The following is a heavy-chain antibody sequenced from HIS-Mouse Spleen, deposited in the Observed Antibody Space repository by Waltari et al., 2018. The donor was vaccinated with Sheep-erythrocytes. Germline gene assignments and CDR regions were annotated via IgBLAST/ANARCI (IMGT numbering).Heavy chain of an antibody. CDR1: GGPLRSGGYY. D-gene: IGHD7-27*01. J-gene: IGHJ4*02. CDR3: ARDPLTGADY. Sequence: QVQLQESGPGLVKPSPTLSLTYTVSGGPLRSGGYYWSWIRQHPGKGLDWIGYIYYSGSTYYNPSLKSRVTISVDTSKNQFSLKLSSVTAADTAVYYCARDPLTGADYWGQGTLVTVSS. V-gene: IGHV4-31*03. CDR2: IYYSGST.